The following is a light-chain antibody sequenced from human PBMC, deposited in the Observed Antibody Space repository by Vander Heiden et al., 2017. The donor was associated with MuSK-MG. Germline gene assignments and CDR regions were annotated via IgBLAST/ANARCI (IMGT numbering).Light chain of an antibody. CDR2: KAS. CDR1: QSISSW. J-gene: IGKJ1*01. CDR3: QQYKTYWT. Sequence: DTQGTQSPSTLSASVGDRVTITCRASQSISSWLAWYQQKPGKALKLLIYKASSLERGVPSRFSCSGSGTEFTLTIISLQPDALATYYCQQYKTYWTFGQGTKVEVK. V-gene: IGKV1-5*03.